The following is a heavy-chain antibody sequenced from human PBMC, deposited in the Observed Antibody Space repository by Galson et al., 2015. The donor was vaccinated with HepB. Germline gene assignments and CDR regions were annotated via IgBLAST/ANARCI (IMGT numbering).Heavy chain of an antibody. CDR3: ARINHDYAFDY. V-gene: IGHV4-59*08. CDR1: GGSIGTYY. CDR2: VYYSGGT. Sequence: ETLSLTCTVSGGSIGTYYLSWIRQPPGKGLEWIGYVYYSGGTNYNPSLKSRVSISIHTSKTQFSLNLSSVTAADTAVYYCARINHDYAFDYWGQGTLVTVSS. J-gene: IGHJ4*02. D-gene: IGHD4-17*01.